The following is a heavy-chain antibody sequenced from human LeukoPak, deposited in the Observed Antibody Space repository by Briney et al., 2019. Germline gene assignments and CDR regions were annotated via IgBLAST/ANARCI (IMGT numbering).Heavy chain of an antibody. CDR3: ARGWYNWNXXXYFDY. J-gene: IGHJ4*02. V-gene: IGHV5-51*01. CDR1: GYRFTSXX. Sequence: ISCKXSGYRFTSXXXXWVRPMPXKGLEXMGIXYPGDSDTRYSPSFQGQVTISADKSISTAYLQWSSLKASDTAMYYCARGWYNWNXXXYFDYWGQGTLVTXSS. D-gene: IGHD1-20*01. CDR2: XYPGDSDT.